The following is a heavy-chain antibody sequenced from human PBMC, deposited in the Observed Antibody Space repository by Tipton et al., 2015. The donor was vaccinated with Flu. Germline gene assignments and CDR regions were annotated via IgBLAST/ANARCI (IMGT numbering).Heavy chain of an antibody. J-gene: IGHJ4*02. D-gene: IGHD3-10*01. CDR3: ARGSGSGTYVIFDF. CDR2: IYTSGST. CDR1: GGSLSSFY. Sequence: TLSLTCTVSGGSLSSFYWSWIRQPAGKGLEWIGRIYTSGSTKYNPSLKSRLSMSVDTSKNQFSPKLTSVTAADTAAYYCARGSGSGTYVIFDFWGQGTLVTVSS. V-gene: IGHV4-4*07.